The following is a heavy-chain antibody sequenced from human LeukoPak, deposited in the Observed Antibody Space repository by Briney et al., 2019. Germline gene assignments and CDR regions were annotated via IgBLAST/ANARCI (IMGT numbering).Heavy chain of an antibody. Sequence: SETLSLTCAVWGGSLSGYYWSGMRQPPGKGREGSGEINHRGSNNYNPSLKSRVTISVDTSKNQFSLKLSSVDAAATAVYYCARGSHWYYDSSGYIDYWGQGTLVTVSS. J-gene: IGHJ4*02. CDR2: INHRGSN. CDR1: GGSLSGYY. V-gene: IGHV4-34*01. D-gene: IGHD3-22*01. CDR3: ARGSHWYYDSSGYIDY.